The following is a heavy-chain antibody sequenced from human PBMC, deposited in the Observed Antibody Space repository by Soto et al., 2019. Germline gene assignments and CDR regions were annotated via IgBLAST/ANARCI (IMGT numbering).Heavy chain of an antibody. CDR2: IKPDGSAT. CDR1: GFTFGSYW. Sequence: QPGGSLRLSCAVSGFTFGSYWMNWVRLIPGQGLGWVAYIKPDGSATYYVDSVTGRFTISRDNAKNSLYLQMNSLRDEDTSVYYCARAGYCGPGCYYYFDYWGQGTLVTVSS. J-gene: IGHJ4*02. D-gene: IGHD2-21*02. V-gene: IGHV3-7*01. CDR3: ARAGYCGPGCYYYFDY.